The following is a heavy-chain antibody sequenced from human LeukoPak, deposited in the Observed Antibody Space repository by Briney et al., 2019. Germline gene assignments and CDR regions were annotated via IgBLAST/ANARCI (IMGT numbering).Heavy chain of an antibody. D-gene: IGHD3-16*01. CDR1: GFTFSNYW. Sequence: GASLILSCAVSGFTFSNYWMYWVRQVAGKGLVCVSAIKTDGTITNYADSVKGRFTISRDNAKNTLYLQMNGLRAEDTAIYYCVTTWGDYWGQGTLVTVSS. V-gene: IGHV3-74*01. CDR2: IKTDGTIT. CDR3: VTTWGDY. J-gene: IGHJ4*02.